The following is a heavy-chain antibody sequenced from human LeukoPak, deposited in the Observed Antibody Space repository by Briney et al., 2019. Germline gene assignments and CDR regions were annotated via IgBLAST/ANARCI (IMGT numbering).Heavy chain of an antibody. CDR2: ISGSGGST. J-gene: IGHJ4*02. CDR1: GFPFSSYS. Sequence: GGSLRLSCAASGFPFSSYSMNWVRQAPGKGLEWVSAISGSGGSTYYADSVKGRFTISRDNSKNTLYLQMNSLRAEDTAVYYCAKGDTTWELPYDYWGQGTLVTVSS. D-gene: IGHD1-26*01. V-gene: IGHV3-23*01. CDR3: AKGDTTWELPYDY.